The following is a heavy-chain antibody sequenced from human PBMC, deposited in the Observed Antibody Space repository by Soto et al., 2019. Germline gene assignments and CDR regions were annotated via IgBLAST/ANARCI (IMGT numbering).Heavy chain of an antibody. J-gene: IGHJ4*02. D-gene: IGHD1-7*01. CDR1: GFTFSSYA. CDR3: AKSLCNWNYCRRFDY. Sequence: GGSLRLSCAASGFTFSSYAMSWVRQAPGKGLEWVSAISGSGGSTYYADSVKGRFTISRDNSKNTLYLQMNSLRAEDTAVYYCAKSLCNWNYCRRFDYWGQGTLVTVSS. CDR2: ISGSGGST. V-gene: IGHV3-23*01.